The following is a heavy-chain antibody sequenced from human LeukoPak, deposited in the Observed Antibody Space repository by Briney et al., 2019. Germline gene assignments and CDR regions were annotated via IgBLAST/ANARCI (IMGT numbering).Heavy chain of an antibody. J-gene: IGHJ4*02. CDR2: ISYDGSNK. CDR1: GFTFSSYG. V-gene: IGHV3-30*18. D-gene: IGHD4-17*01. CDR3: AKEDYGDYVLAN. Sequence: GGSLRLSCAASGFTFSSYGMHWARQAPGKGLEWVAVISYDGSNKYYADSVKGRFTISRDNSKNTLYLQMNSLRAEDTAVYYCAKEDYGDYVLANWGQGTLVTVSS.